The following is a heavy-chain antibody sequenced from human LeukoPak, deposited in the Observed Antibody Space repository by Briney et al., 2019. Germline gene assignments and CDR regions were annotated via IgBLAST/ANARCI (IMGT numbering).Heavy chain of an antibody. CDR2: IYSGGST. D-gene: IGHD6-13*01. Sequence: GGSLRLSCAASGFTVSSNYMSWVRQAPGKGLEWVSVIYSGGSTYYADSVKGRFTISRDNSKNTLYLQMNSLRAEDTAAYYCARESSSWYNAFDIWGQGTMVTVSS. CDR1: GFTVSSNY. V-gene: IGHV3-66*01. CDR3: ARESSSWYNAFDI. J-gene: IGHJ3*02.